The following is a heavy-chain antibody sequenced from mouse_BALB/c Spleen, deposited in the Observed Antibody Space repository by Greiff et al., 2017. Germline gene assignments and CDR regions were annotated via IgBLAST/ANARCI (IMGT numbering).Heavy chain of an antibody. D-gene: IGHD1-2*01. Sequence: EVKLMESGGGLVQPTGSLKLSCAASGFTFNTYAMNWVRQPPGKGLEWVARIRSKSNNYATYYADSVKDRFTISRDDSQSMIDLQINNMKTEDTAMDYYERHGDYGYESSYAMDYWGQGTSVTVSS. CDR1: GFTFNTYA. CDR2: IRSKSNNYAT. CDR3: ERHGDYGYESSYAMDY. V-gene: IGHV10-1*02. J-gene: IGHJ4*01.